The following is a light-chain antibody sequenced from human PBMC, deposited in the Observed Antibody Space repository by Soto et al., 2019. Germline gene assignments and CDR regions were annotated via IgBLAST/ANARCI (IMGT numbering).Light chain of an antibody. J-gene: IGLJ1*01. CDR3: CSYEGSNNFV. Sequence: QSALAQPPSASGSPGQSVTVSCTGTRNDVAVYNYVSWYRQHPGKAPKLLIYEVNKRPSGVPDRFSGSKSGNTASLTVSGLQPEDEADYYCCSYEGSNNFVFGTGTKVTVL. V-gene: IGLV2-8*01. CDR1: RNDVAVYNY. CDR2: EVN.